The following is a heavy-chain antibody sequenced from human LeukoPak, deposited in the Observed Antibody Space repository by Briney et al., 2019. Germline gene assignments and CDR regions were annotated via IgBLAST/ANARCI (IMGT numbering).Heavy chain of an antibody. CDR3: ARVWFGEPMLPFDY. CDR2: ISYDGSNK. J-gene: IGHJ4*02. Sequence: GALRLSCAASGFTFSSYAMHWVRQAPGKGLEWVAVISYDGSNKYYADSVKGRFTISRNNSKNTLYLQMNSLRAEDTAVYYCARVWFGEPMLPFDYWGQGTLVTVSS. D-gene: IGHD3-10*01. V-gene: IGHV3-30-3*01. CDR1: GFTFSSYA.